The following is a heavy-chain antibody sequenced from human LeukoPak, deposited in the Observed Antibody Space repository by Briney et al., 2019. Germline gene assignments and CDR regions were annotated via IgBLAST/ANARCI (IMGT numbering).Heavy chain of an antibody. D-gene: IGHD2-2*01. V-gene: IGHV3-20*04. CDR3: ARRMPGDAFDV. Sequence: GGSLRLSCAASGFTFGDYGMNWVRQPPGKGLEWVCNINWNGGSTSYADSLKGRLTISRDNAKSSLYLQMNSLRAEDTAMYFCARRMPGDAFDVWGQGTMVTVSS. CDR1: GFTFGDYG. CDR2: INWNGGST. J-gene: IGHJ3*01.